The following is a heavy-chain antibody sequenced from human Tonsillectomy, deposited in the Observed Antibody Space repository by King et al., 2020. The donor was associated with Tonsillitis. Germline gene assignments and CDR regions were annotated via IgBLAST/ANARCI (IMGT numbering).Heavy chain of an antibody. CDR1: GFTFSSYG. Sequence: VQLVESGGGVVQPGRSLRLSCAASGFTFSSYGMHWVRQAPGKGLEWVAVMSYDGNNKYYADSVKGRFTLSSDNSKNTLYLQVNSLRAEDTAVYYCAKGGYSYGWSYFDYWGQGTLVTVSS. CDR3: AKGGYSYGWSYFDY. CDR2: MSYDGNNK. D-gene: IGHD5-18*01. J-gene: IGHJ4*02. V-gene: IGHV3-30*18.